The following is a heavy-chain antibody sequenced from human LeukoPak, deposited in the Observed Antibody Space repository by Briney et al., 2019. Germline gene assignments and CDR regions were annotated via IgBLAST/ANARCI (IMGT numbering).Heavy chain of an antibody. Sequence: PSETLSLTCAVYGGSFSGYYWSWIRQPPGKELEWIGEINHSGSTNYNPSLKSRVTISVDTSKNQFSLKLSSVTAADTAVYYCARRSSPTATSGVGFDPWGQGTLVTVSS. CDR2: INHSGST. CDR1: GGSFSGYY. J-gene: IGHJ5*02. CDR3: ARRSSPTATSGVGFDP. D-gene: IGHD2-2*01. V-gene: IGHV4-34*01.